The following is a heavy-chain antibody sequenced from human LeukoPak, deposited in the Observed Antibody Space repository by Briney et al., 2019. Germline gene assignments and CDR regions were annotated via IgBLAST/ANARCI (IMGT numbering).Heavy chain of an antibody. J-gene: IGHJ4*02. Sequence: GASVKVSCKASGGTFSSYAISWVRQAPGQGLEWMGRIIPILGIANYAQKFQGRVTITADKSTSTACMELSSLRSEDTAVYYCARVHCSGGSCFNDYWGQGTLVTVSS. V-gene: IGHV1-69*04. CDR1: GGTFSSYA. CDR3: ARVHCSGGSCFNDY. D-gene: IGHD2-15*01. CDR2: IIPILGIA.